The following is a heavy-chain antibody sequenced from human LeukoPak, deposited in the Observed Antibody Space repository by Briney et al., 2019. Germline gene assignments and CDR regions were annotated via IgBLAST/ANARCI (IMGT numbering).Heavy chain of an antibody. V-gene: IGHV4-34*01. CDR2: INHSGST. D-gene: IGHD3-22*01. J-gene: IGHJ3*02. Sequence: SETLSLTCAVYVASFSGYYWTWIRQPPGKGLEWIGEINHSGSTNCNPSLRSRVTISVDTSKNQFSLKLSSVTAADTAVYYCASTTYYYDTSGYTGNAFDIWGQGTMVTVSS. CDR1: VASFSGYY. CDR3: ASTTYYYDTSGYTGNAFDI.